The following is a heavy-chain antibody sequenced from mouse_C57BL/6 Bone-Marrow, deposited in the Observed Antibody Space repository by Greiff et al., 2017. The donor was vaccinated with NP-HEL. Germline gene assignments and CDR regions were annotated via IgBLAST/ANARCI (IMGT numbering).Heavy chain of an antibody. CDR1: GYTFTSYW. CDR2: IYPGNSDT. J-gene: IGHJ2*01. D-gene: IGHD1-1*01. V-gene: IGHV1-5*01. Sequence: VQLQQSGTVLARPGASVKMSCKTSGYTFTSYWMHWVKQRPGQGLEWIGAIYPGNSDTSYNQKFKGKAKLTAVTSASTAYMELSSLTNEDSAVYYCTRSLVTTVVAPDDWGQGTTRTVAS. CDR3: TRSLVTTVVAPDD.